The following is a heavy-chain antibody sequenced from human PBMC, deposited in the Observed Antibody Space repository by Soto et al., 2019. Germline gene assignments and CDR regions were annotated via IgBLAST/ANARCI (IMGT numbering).Heavy chain of an antibody. Sequence: ASVKVSCKASGYTFTSYSMHWVRQAPGQGLEWMGIIDPSGGTTSYAQKFQGRVTMTRDTSTSTVYMEMSRLRSEDTAMYYYKVGGWADAYHFWSKGTMVTVSS. CDR1: GYTFTSYS. V-gene: IGHV1-46*01. CDR3: KVGGWADAYHF. J-gene: IGHJ3*01. CDR2: IDPSGGTT. D-gene: IGHD2-15*01.